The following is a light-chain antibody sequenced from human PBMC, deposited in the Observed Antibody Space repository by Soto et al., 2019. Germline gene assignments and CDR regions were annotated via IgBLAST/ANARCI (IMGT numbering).Light chain of an antibody. J-gene: IGLJ2*01. CDR3: SSYTSSRTSVV. CDR1: SSDVGGYNY. V-gene: IGLV2-14*01. Sequence: QSALTQPASVSGSPGQSITISCTGTSSDVGGYNYVSWYQQQPGKDPILMIYDVSNRPSGVSDRFSGSKSGNTATLTISGLQAEDEADYYCSSYTSSRTSVVFGGGTKLTVL. CDR2: DVS.